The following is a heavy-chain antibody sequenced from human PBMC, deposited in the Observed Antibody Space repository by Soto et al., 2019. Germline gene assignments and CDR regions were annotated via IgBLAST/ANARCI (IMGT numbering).Heavy chain of an antibody. V-gene: IGHV1-18*01. J-gene: IGHJ6*02. Sequence: QVQLVQSASEVMKPGASVKVSCKASGYTFIRYGITWVRQAPGQGLEWMGWISPYNDYTIYAQKLQGRVTMTADTSTXTXYXXLRSLKSDDTDVYYCARGGYYDNVWGKLSHYGLDVWGQGTSVTVSS. D-gene: IGHD3-16*01. CDR1: GYTFIRYG. CDR2: ISPYNDYT. CDR3: ARGGYYDNVWGKLSHYGLDV.